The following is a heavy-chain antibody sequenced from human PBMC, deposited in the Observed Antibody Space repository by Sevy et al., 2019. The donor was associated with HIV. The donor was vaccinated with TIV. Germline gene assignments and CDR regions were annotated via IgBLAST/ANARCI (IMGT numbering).Heavy chain of an antibody. CDR3: ARSGGYRDYGMDV. D-gene: IGHD5-12*01. CDR2: IGSGGDA. CDR1: GFTFSSYD. J-gene: IGHJ6*02. Sequence: GGSLRLSCGASGFTFSSYDMHWVRQAAGKGLEWVSGIGSGGDAYYPGSVKGRFTNSRENAKNSLYLQMNSLRAGDTAVYYCARSGGYRDYGMDVWGQGTTVTVSS. V-gene: IGHV3-13*01.